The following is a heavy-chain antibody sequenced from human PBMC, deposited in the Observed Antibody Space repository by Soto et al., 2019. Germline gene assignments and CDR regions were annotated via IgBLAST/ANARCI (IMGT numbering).Heavy chain of an antibody. V-gene: IGHV1-18*01. J-gene: IGHJ6*02. CDR3: ARAGYSSGDLYYYYGMDV. D-gene: IGHD6-19*01. CDR1: GYTFTSYG. CDR2: ISAYNGNT. Sequence: RASVKVSCKASGYTFTSYGISWVRQAPGQGLEWMGWISAYNGNTNYAQKLQGRVTMTTDTSTSTAYMELRSLRSDDTAVYYCARAGYSSGDLYYYYGMDVWGQGTTVTVSS.